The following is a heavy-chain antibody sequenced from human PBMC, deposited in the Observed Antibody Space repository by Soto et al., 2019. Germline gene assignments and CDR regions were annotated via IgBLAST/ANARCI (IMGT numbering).Heavy chain of an antibody. V-gene: IGHV5-10-1*01. D-gene: IGHD1-26*01. Sequence: PGVPLKISWQGSGCSFTSHWISWMRQMHGKGLEWMGRIDPSDSYTNYSPSFQGHVTISADKSISTAYLQWSSLKASDTAMYYCARRRYFGAFDIWGQGTMVTVSS. CDR1: GCSFTSHW. CDR2: IDPSDSYT. CDR3: ARRRYFGAFDI. J-gene: IGHJ3*02.